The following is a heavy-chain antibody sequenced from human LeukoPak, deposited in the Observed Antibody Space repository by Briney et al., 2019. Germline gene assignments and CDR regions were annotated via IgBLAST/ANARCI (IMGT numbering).Heavy chain of an antibody. CDR3: ARADYDFVWGSYRLPDP. D-gene: IGHD3-16*02. J-gene: IGHJ5*02. V-gene: IGHV1-69*06. Sequence: SVKVSCKASGGTFSSYAVTWVRQAPGHGLEWMGGILPIFNTSNYAQKLQGRVTITADKSTSTAYMELSSLRSEDTAMYYCARADYDFVWGSYRLPDPWGQGTLVTVSS. CDR1: GGTFSSYA. CDR2: ILPIFNTS.